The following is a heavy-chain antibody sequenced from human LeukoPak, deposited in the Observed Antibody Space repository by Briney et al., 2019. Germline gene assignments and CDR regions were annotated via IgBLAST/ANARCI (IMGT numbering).Heavy chain of an antibody. CDR3: ARDGLLWFGEFL. D-gene: IGHD3-10*01. CDR1: GGSISSGGYY. J-gene: IGHJ4*02. V-gene: IGHV4-39*07. Sequence: SETLSLTCTVSGGSISSGGYYWGWIRQPPGKGLEWIGSIYYSGSTYYNPSLKSRVTISVDTSKNQFSLKLSSVTAADTAVYYCARDGLLWFGEFLWGQGTLVTVSS. CDR2: IYYSGST.